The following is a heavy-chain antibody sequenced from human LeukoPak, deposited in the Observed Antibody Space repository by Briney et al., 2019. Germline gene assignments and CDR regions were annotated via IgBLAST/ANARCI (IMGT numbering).Heavy chain of an antibody. J-gene: IGHJ4*02. Sequence: PSETLSLTCAVYGGSFSGYYWSWIRQPPGKGLEWIGEINHSGSTNYNPSLKSRVTISVDTSKNQFSLKLSSVTAADTAVYYCARILTGYQNFDYWGQGTLVTVSS. CDR1: GGSFSGYY. D-gene: IGHD3-9*01. CDR2: INHSGST. V-gene: IGHV4-34*01. CDR3: ARILTGYQNFDY.